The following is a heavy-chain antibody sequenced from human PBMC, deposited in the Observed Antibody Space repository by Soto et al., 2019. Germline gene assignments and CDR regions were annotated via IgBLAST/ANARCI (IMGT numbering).Heavy chain of an antibody. D-gene: IGHD3-10*01. Sequence: DVQLVESGGGLVKPGGSLRLSCAASGFTFSSNSMNWVRQAPGKGLEWVSSSSSSSSYIYYADSVKGRFTISRDNAKNSLYLPMNSLRAEDTAVYYCAREEVWFGDQRNYYYYYGMDVWGQGTTVTVSS. CDR1: GFTFSSNS. CDR2: SSSSSSYI. J-gene: IGHJ6*02. CDR3: AREEVWFGDQRNYYYYYGMDV. V-gene: IGHV3-21*01.